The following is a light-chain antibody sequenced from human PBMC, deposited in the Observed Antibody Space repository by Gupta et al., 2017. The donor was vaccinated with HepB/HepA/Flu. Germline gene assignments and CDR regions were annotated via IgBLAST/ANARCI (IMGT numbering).Light chain of an antibody. V-gene: IGKV3-11*01. CDR2: DAS. CDR1: HSVSNY. J-gene: IGKJ4*01. Sequence: EVVLTQSPDTLSLSPGERATLSCRASHSVSNYLAWYQQKPGQAPRLLIYDASDRATGIPARFSGSGSGTDFTLTISSLAPEDFAVYYCQQRTSWPLTFGGGTKVEIK. CDR3: QQRTSWPLT.